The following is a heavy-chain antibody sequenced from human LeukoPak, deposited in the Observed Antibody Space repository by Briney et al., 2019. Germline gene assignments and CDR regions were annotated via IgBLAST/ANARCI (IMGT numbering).Heavy chain of an antibody. CDR3: AKSGGENAYNWFDP. D-gene: IGHD3-10*01. CDR1: GFTFSSYG. V-gene: IGHV3-30*18. Sequence: GGSLRLSCAASGFTFSSYGMHWVRQAPGKGLEWVAVISYDGSNKYYADSVKGRFTISRDNSKNTLYLQMNSLRAEDTAVYYCAKSGGENAYNWFDPWGQGTLVTVSS. CDR2: ISYDGSNK. J-gene: IGHJ5*02.